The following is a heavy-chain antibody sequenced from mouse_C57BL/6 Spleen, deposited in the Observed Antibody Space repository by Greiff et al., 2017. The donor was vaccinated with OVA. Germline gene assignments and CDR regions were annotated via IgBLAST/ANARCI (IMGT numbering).Heavy chain of an antibody. V-gene: IGHV1-55*01. CDR1: GYTFTSYW. D-gene: IGHD1-1*01. CDR3: ARVITTVVADY. Sequence: QVQLQQPGAELVKPGASVKMSCKASGYTFTSYWITWLKQRPGQGLEWIGDIYPGSGSTNYNEKFKSKATLTVDTSSSTAYMQLSSLTSEDSAVYYCARVITTVVADYWGQGTTLTVSS. J-gene: IGHJ2*01. CDR2: IYPGSGST.